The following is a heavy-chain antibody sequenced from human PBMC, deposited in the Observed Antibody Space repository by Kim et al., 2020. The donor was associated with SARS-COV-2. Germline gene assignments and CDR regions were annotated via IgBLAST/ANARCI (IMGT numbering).Heavy chain of an antibody. J-gene: IGHJ5*02. V-gene: IGHV3-74*01. CDR3: ALSDWFDP. CDR2: IRGDGSST. Sequence: GGSLRLSCAASGISINGYWMHWVRQPPGKGLVWVARIRGDGSSTTYADSVKGRFTISRDNAKNTLYLQMNNLKVEDTAVYYCALSDWFDPWGQGILVTVSS. CDR1: GISINGYW.